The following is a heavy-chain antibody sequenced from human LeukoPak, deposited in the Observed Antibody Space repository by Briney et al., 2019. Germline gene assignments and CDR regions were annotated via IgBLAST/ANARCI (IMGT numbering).Heavy chain of an antibody. CDR1: GVSFGNYW. J-gene: IGHJ4*02. V-gene: IGHV3-74*01. CDR3: ARDTRGFLVAL. CDR2: IDPDGTTT. Sequence: LPGGSLRLSCVASGVSFGNYWMHWVRQSRGKARVWVSRIDPDGTTTHSAESVKGRFTNSRDNAKNPLYLQMNSLTAEDAAVYYCARDTRGFLVALWGQGALVTVSS. D-gene: IGHD3-3*01.